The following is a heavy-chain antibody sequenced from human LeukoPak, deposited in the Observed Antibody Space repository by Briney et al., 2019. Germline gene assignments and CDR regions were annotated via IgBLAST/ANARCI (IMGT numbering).Heavy chain of an antibody. Sequence: GGSLRLSCAASGFTFSNYGMSWVRQAPRKGLEWVSAISGSAISTYYADSVKGRFTISRDNSKNTLYLQMNSLRAEDTAVYYCAKVAYCGADCYSPGGWFDPWGQGTLVTVSS. J-gene: IGHJ5*02. D-gene: IGHD2-21*02. CDR3: AKVAYCGADCYSPGGWFDP. V-gene: IGHV3-23*01. CDR2: ISGSAIST. CDR1: GFTFSNYG.